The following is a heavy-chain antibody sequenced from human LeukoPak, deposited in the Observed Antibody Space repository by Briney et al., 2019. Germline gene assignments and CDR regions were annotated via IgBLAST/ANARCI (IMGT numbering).Heavy chain of an antibody. CDR3: ARGGDTFLDAFDI. CDR1: GGSISSSIYF. D-gene: IGHD2/OR15-2a*01. CDR2: IFYNGNT. J-gene: IGHJ3*02. V-gene: IGHV4-61*03. Sequence: SETLSLTCTVSGGSISSSIYFWGWIRQPPGRGLEWIGYIFYNGNTKYNPSLKSRATMSTDTSKNHFSLRLTSVTAADTAVYYCARGGDTFLDAFDIWGHGKMVTVSS.